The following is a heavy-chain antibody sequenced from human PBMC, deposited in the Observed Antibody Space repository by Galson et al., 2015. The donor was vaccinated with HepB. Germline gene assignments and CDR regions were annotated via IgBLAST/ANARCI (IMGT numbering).Heavy chain of an antibody. CDR1: GFTFSSYW. CDR3: ARDRYYYDSSGYWGSYLGY. J-gene: IGHJ4*02. D-gene: IGHD3-22*01. V-gene: IGHV3-7*03. Sequence: SLRLSCAASGFTFSSYWMSWVRQAPGKGLEWVANIKQDGSEKYYVDSVKGRFTISRDNAKNSLYLQMNSLRAEDTAVYYCARDRYYYDSSGYWGSYLGYWGQGTLVTVSS. CDR2: IKQDGSEK.